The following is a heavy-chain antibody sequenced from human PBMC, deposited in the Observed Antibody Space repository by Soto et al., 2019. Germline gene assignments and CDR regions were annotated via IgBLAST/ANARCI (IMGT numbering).Heavy chain of an antibody. CDR3: ARASATIGYYYYGMDV. CDR1: GFTFSSYD. CDR2: IGTAGDT. D-gene: IGHD1-26*01. J-gene: IGHJ6*02. Sequence: GGSLRLSCAASGFTFSSYDMHWVRQATGKGLEWVSAIGTAGDTYYPGSVKGRFTISRENAKNSLYLQMNSLRAGDTAVFYCARASATIGYYYYGMDVWGQGTTVTVSS. V-gene: IGHV3-13*04.